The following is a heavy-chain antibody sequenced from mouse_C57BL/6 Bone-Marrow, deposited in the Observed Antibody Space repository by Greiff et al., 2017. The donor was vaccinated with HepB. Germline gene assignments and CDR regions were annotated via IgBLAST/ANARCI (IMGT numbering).Heavy chain of an antibody. Sequence: VHVKQSVAELVRPGASVKLSCTASGFNITNTYMHWVKQRPEQGLEWIGRIDPANGNTKYAPKFQGKATITADKSSNTAYLQLSSLTSEDTAIYYCSYGSSSRLVFDVWGTGTTVTVSS. CDR1: GFNITNTY. V-gene: IGHV14-3*01. J-gene: IGHJ1*03. D-gene: IGHD1-1*01. CDR3: SYGSSSRLVFDV. CDR2: IDPANGNT.